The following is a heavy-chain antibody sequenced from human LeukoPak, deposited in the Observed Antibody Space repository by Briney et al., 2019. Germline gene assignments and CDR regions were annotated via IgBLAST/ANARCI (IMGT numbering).Heavy chain of an antibody. CDR2: ISSSGSTV. CDR1: EFTFSDYY. V-gene: IGHV3-11*01. Sequence: GGSLRLSCAASEFTFSDYYMSWIRQAPGKGREWVSYISSSGSTVYYADSVKGRFTISRDNAKNSLYLQMNSLRAEDTAVYYCARADVEMATMAYFDYWGQGTLATVSS. J-gene: IGHJ4*02. D-gene: IGHD5-24*01. CDR3: ARADVEMATMAYFDY.